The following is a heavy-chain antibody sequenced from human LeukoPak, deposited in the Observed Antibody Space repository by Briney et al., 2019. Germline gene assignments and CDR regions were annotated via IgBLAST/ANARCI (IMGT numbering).Heavy chain of an antibody. CDR1: GGSISSGDYY. D-gene: IGHD3-22*01. J-gene: IGHJ5*02. CDR3: ARPYYYDSRIDP. V-gene: IGHV4-30-4*01. Sequence: SQTLSLTCTVSGGSISSGDYYWSWIRQPPGKGLEWIAYLYYSGSTYYNPSLKSRVTMSADTSKNQFSLKLSSVTAADTAVYYCARPYYYDSRIDPWGQGTLVTVSS. CDR2: LYYSGST.